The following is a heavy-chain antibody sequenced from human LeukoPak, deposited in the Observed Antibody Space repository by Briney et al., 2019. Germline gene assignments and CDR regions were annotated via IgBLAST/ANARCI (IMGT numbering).Heavy chain of an antibody. CDR2: IYSGGST. Sequence: GGSLRLSCAASGFTVSSNYMSWVRQAPGKGLEWVSVIYSGGSTYYADSVKGRFTISRDNSKNTLYLQMNSLRAEDPAVYYCARASGSPYYYYYGMDVWGQGTTVTVSS. D-gene: IGHD1-26*01. J-gene: IGHJ6*02. V-gene: IGHV3-53*01. CDR3: ARASGSPYYYYYGMDV. CDR1: GFTVSSNY.